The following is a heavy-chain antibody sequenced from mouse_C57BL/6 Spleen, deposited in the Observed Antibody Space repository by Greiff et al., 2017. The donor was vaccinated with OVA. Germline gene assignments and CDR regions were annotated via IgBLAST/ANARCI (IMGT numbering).Heavy chain of an antibody. J-gene: IGHJ2*01. Sequence: EVKLMESGGGLVKPGGSLKLSCAASGFTFSDYGMHWVRQAPEKGLEWVAYISSGSSTIYYADTVKGRFTISRDNAKNTLFLQMTSLRSEDTAMYYCARSSGTRGYFDYGGQGTTLTVSS. CDR3: ARSSGTRGYFDY. D-gene: IGHD4-1*01. CDR2: ISSGSSTI. CDR1: GFTFSDYG. V-gene: IGHV5-17*01.